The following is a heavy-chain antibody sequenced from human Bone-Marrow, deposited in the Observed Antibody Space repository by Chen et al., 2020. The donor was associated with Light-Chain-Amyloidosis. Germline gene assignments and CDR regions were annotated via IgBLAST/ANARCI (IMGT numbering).Heavy chain of an antibody. CDR2: IYPGGNT. CDR1: RFTVRGNY. J-gene: IGHJ6*02. CDR3: ARETSGSGWTFMDV. D-gene: IGHD6-19*01. V-gene: IGHV3-53*02. Sequence: DVQLVETGGDLIQPGGSLRPPCAASRFTVRGNYMSWVRQAPGKGLEWVSLIYPGGNTFYADSVRGRFTISRDSSENTLYLQMNSLRAGDTALYFCARETSGSGWTFMDVWGQGTTVIVSS.